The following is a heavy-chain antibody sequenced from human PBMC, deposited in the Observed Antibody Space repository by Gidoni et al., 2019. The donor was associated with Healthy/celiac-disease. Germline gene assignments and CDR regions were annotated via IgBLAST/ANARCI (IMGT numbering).Heavy chain of an antibody. D-gene: IGHD1-1*01. CDR3: AKTAPEGYADY. J-gene: IGHJ4*02. Sequence: EVQLVESGGGLVQPGRSLRLSCAASGFTFDDYAMHWVRQAPGKGLEWVSGISWNSGSIGYADSVKGRFTISRDNAKNSLYLQMNSLRAEDTALYYCAKTAPEGYADYWGQGTLVTVSS. V-gene: IGHV3-9*01. CDR2: ISWNSGSI. CDR1: GFTFDDYA.